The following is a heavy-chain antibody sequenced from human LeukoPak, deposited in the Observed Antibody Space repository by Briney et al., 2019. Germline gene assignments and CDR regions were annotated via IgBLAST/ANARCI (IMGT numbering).Heavy chain of an antibody. CDR1: GGSISSYY. D-gene: IGHD6-13*01. V-gene: IGHV4-59*08. CDR3: ARGIAAAGNYYYYGMDV. CDR2: IYYSGST. Sequence: SETLSLTCTVSGGSISSYYWSWIRQPPGKGLEWIGYIYYSGSTNYNPSLKSRVTISVDTSKNQFSLKLRSVTAADTAVYYCARGIAAAGNYYYYGMDVWGQGTTVTVSS. J-gene: IGHJ6*02.